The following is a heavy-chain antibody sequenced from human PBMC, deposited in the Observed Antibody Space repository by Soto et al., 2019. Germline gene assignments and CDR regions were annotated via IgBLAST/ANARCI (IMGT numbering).Heavy chain of an antibody. V-gene: IGHV6-1*01. CDR1: GDSVSSNSAA. CDR3: ARSHYDILTGPGEGFDP. J-gene: IGHJ5*02. Sequence: PSQTLSLTCAISGDSVSSNSAAWNWIRQSPSRGLEWLGRTYYRSKWYNDYAVSVKSRITINPDTSKNQFSLQLNSVTPEDTAVDYCARSHYDILTGPGEGFDPWGQGTLVTVSS. CDR2: TYYRSKWYN. D-gene: IGHD3-9*01.